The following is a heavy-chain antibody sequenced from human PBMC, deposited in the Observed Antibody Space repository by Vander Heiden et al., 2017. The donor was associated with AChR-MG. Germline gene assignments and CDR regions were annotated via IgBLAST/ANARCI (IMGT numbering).Heavy chain of an antibody. CDR2: SIPVFRRA. D-gene: IGHD6-25*01. Sequence: VQLVQSGPEVKVPGSSVKVSCQTSGGLFCSYAILLVRQAPGLGPAWLGASIPVFRRANYAQAFQDRLTITADEISSTAYMELHSLTSDDTALYYCAREGAEERRGPNGFDPWGQGTLGTVSS. J-gene: IGHJ5*02. CDR1: GGLFCSYA. CDR3: AREGAEERRGPNGFDP. V-gene: IGHV1-69*01.